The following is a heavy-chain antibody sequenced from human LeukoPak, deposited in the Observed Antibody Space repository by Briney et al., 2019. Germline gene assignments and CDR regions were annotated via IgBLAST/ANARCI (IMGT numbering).Heavy chain of an antibody. CDR1: GVSMSSYY. Sequence: SETLSLTCTVSGVSMSSYYWSWIRQPPGPGLEGIGYIYYSGSNKYNPSLKSRVAISIDTSKNQFSLKLNSVTTSDTAVYYCARSLPCPCGGDCWGAFDLWGQGTLVPVSS. CDR3: ARSLPCPCGGDCWGAFDL. J-gene: IGHJ3*01. D-gene: IGHD2-21*02. V-gene: IGHV4-59*01. CDR2: IYYSGSN.